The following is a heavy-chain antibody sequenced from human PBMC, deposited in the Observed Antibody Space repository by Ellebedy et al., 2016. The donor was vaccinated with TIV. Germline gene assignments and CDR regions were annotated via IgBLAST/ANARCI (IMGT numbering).Heavy chain of an antibody. V-gene: IGHV1-18*04. J-gene: IGHJ4*02. CDR2: ISAYNGNT. Sequence: ASVKVSCXASGYTFTSYGISWVRQAPGQGLEWMGWISAYNGNTNYAQKLQGRVTMTTDTSTSTAYMELRSLRSDDTAAYYCATIAVAGTDDYWGQGTLVTVSS. CDR1: GYTFTSYG. D-gene: IGHD6-19*01. CDR3: ATIAVAGTDDY.